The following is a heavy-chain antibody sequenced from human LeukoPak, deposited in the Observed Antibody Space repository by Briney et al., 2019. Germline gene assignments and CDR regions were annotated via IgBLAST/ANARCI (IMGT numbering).Heavy chain of an antibody. V-gene: IGHV4-59*01. J-gene: IGHJ6*03. CDR2: IYYSGST. Sequence: SETLSLTCTVSGGSISSYYWSWIRQPPGKGLEWIGYIYYSGSTNYNPSLKSRVTISVDTSKNQFSLKLSSVTAADTAVYYCARTTEGYCRGRSCYSYYYYMDVWGKGTTVTVSS. CDR1: GGSISSYY. D-gene: IGHD2-15*01. CDR3: ARTTEGYCRGRSCYSYYYYMDV.